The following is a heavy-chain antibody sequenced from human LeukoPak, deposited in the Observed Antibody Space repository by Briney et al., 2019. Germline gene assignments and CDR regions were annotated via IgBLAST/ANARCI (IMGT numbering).Heavy chain of an antibody. V-gene: IGHV4-4*07. CDR3: AGDVHCSSTSCYILAYFDP. J-gene: IGHJ5*02. D-gene: IGHD2-2*02. CDR1: GGSISSYY. Sequence: PSETLSLTCTVSGGSISSYYWSWIRQPAGKGLEWIGRIYTSGSTNYNPSLKSRVTMSVDTSKNQFSLKLSSVTAADTAVYYCAGDVHCSSTSCYILAYFDPWGQGTLVTVSS. CDR2: IYTSGST.